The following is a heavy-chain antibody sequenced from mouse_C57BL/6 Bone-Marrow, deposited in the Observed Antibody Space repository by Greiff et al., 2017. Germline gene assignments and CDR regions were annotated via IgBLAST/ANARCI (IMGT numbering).Heavy chain of an antibody. Sequence: QVQLKQSGAELVRPGTSVKMSCKASGYTFTNYWIGWAKPRPGHGLEWIGDIYPGGGYTNYNEKFKGKATLTADKSSSTAYMQFSSLTSEDSAIYYCARYYYGSGYGYAMDYWGQGTSVTVSS. J-gene: IGHJ4*01. D-gene: IGHD1-1*01. CDR2: IYPGGGYT. CDR3: ARYYYGSGYGYAMDY. V-gene: IGHV1-63*01. CDR1: GYTFTNYW.